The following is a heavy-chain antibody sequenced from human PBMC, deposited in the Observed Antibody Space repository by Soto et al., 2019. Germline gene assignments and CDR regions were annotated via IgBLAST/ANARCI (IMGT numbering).Heavy chain of an antibody. CDR2: INPSGGST. CDR1: GYTFTSYY. CDR3: ARGVLGYSSGWYVRHFDL. D-gene: IGHD6-19*01. V-gene: IGHV1-46*01. J-gene: IGHJ2*01. Sequence: GASVKVSCKASGYTFTSYYMHWVRQAPGQGLEWMGIINPSGGSTSYAQKFQGRVTMTRDTSTSTVYMELSSLRSEDTAVYYCARGVLGYSSGWYVRHFDLWGRGTLVTVSS.